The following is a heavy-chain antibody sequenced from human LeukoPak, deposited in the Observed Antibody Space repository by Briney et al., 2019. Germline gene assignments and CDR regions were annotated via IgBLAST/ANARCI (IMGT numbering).Heavy chain of an antibody. Sequence: HPGGSLRLSCAASGFTFSSYSMNWVRQAPGKGLEWVSYISSSSTTIYYAVSVQGRFTISRDNTKNSLYLQMNSLRVEDTAVYYCAREVAGRPDYWGQGTLITVSS. V-gene: IGHV3-48*04. D-gene: IGHD6-19*01. J-gene: IGHJ4*02. CDR1: GFTFSSYS. CDR3: AREVAGRPDY. CDR2: ISSSSTTI.